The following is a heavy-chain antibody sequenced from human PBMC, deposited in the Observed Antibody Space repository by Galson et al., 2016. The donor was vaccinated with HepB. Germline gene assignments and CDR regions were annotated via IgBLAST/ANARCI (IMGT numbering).Heavy chain of an antibody. CDR3: ARDRIVPAASDY. J-gene: IGHJ4*02. Sequence: LRLSCAASGFTLSSYWMHWVRQVPGKGLVWVSRINDNDGSWTNYADSVKGRFTISRDNAKNSLYLQMNSLRAEDTAVYYCARDRIVPAASDYWGQGTLVTVSS. CDR2: INDNDGSWT. V-gene: IGHV3-74*01. CDR1: GFTLSSYW. D-gene: IGHD2-2*01.